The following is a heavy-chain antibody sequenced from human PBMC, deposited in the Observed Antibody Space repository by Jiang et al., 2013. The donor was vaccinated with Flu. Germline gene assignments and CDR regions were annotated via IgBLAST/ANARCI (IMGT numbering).Heavy chain of an antibody. CDR2: INPSGGST. V-gene: IGHV1-46*01. Sequence: CKASGYTFTSYYMHWVRQAPGQGLEWMGIINPSGGSTSYAQKFQGRVTMTRDTSTSTVYMELSSLRSEDTAVYYCARDRGLTGTRPVHAFDIWGQGTMVTVSS. D-gene: IGHD1/OR15-1a*01. CDR3: ARDRGLTGTRPVHAFDI. CDR1: GYTFTSYY. J-gene: IGHJ3*02.